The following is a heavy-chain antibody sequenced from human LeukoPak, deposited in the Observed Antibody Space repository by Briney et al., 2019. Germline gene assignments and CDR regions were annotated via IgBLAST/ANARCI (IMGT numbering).Heavy chain of an antibody. D-gene: IGHD3-22*01. CDR2: INSDGSST. CDR3: ARVPEYDYDSSAEWFGY. Sequence: GGSLRLSCAASGFTFSTYWMYWVRQAPGKGLVWVSRINSDGSSTSYADSVKGRFTISRDNAKNTLYLQMNSLRAEDTAVYYCARVPEYDYDSSAEWFGYWGQGTLVTVSS. V-gene: IGHV3-74*01. J-gene: IGHJ4*02. CDR1: GFTFSTYW.